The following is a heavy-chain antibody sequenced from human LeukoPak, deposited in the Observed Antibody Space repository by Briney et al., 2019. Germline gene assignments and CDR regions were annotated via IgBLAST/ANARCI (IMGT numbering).Heavy chain of an antibody. J-gene: IGHJ6*02. CDR1: GGSFSGYY. V-gene: IGHV4-34*01. CDR2: INHSGST. D-gene: IGHD3-16*01. CDR3: ARGLRGTYYYYYGMDV. Sequence: PSETLSLTCAVYGGSFSGYYWSWIRQPPGKGLEWIGEINHSGSTNYNPSLKSRVTISVDTSKNQFSLKLSSVTAADTAVYYCARGLRGTYYYYYGMDVRGQGTTVTVSS.